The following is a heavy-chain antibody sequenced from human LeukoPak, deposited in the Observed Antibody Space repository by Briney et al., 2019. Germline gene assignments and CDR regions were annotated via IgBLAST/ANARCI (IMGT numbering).Heavy chain of an antibody. Sequence: GESLKISCKGSGYSFRSYWTAWVRQMPGKGMEWMGIIYANDSDTRYSPSFQGQVTISADKSISTAYLQWSNLKASDTAMYYCARRFGFSGDLDYWGQGTLVTVSS. J-gene: IGHJ4*02. D-gene: IGHD7-27*01. V-gene: IGHV5-51*02. CDR1: GYSFRSYW. CDR2: IYANDSDT. CDR3: ARRFGFSGDLDY.